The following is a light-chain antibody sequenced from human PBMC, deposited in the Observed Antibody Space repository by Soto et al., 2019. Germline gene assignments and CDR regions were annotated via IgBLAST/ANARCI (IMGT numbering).Light chain of an antibody. CDR2: GAS. V-gene: IGKV1-27*01. Sequence: DIQMTQSPSSLSAPVGDRVTITCRASQDISNYLAWYQQKPGKVPKLLIYGASTLQSGVPSRFSGSGSGTDFNLTISSLQPEDVATYYCQNYNSAPLTFGGGTKVEIK. J-gene: IGKJ4*01. CDR3: QNYNSAPLT. CDR1: QDISNY.